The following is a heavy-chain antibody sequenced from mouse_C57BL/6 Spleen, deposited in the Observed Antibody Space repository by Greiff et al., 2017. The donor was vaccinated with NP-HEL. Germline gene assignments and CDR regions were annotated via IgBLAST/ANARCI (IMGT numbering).Heavy chain of an antibody. J-gene: IGHJ4*01. CDR2: INPYNGGT. CDR1: GYTFTDYY. V-gene: IGHV1-19*01. CDR3: ARRGNYLYAMDY. D-gene: IGHD2-1*01. Sequence: EVHLVESGPVLVKPGASVKMSCKASGYTFTDYYMNWVKQSHGKSLEWIGVINPYNGGTSYNQKFKGKATLTVDKSSSTAYMELNSLTSEDSAVYYCARRGNYLYAMDYWGQGTSVTVSS.